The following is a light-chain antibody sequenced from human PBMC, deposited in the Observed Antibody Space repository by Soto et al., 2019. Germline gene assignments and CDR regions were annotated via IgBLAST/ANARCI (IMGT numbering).Light chain of an antibody. V-gene: IGKV3-20*01. CDR1: QSITSNY. Sequence: EIVLTQSPGTLSLSPGERATLSCRASQSITSNYLAWYQQKAGQGPRLLIYGASSRATGTPDRFSGSGSGTDFTRTIIRLEPEDFALYYCHRYGGSLRPVGQGTKRDIK. J-gene: IGKJ2*01. CDR3: HRYGGSLRP. CDR2: GAS.